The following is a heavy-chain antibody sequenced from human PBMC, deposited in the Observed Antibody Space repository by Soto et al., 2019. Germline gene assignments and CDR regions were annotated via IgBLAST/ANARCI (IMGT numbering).Heavy chain of an antibody. Sequence: QVQLVESGGGVVQPGRSLRLSCAASGFTFNNYGMHWVRQAPGKGLEWLAVIWNDGSNSSYANSVKGRFTISRDNSKNTLFLQMGSLRAEDPAVYYCARRQIPPPTRGAANARGGMDVWGQGTTVTVSS. CDR2: IWNDGSNS. V-gene: IGHV3-33*01. J-gene: IGHJ6*02. CDR1: GFTFNNYG. CDR3: ARRQIPPPTRGAANARGGMDV. D-gene: IGHD6-13*01.